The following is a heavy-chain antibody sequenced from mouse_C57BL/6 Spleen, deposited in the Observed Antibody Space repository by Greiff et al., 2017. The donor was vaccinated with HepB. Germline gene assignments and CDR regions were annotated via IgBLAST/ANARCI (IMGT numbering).Heavy chain of an antibody. Sequence: EVKLMESGGGLVKPGGSLKLSCAASGFTFSSYAMSWVRQTPEKRLEWVATISDGGSYTYYPDNVKGRFTISRDNAKNNLYLQMSHLKSEDTAMYYCARDQVYYYGRAMGYWGQGTSVTVSS. CDR2: ISDGGSYT. J-gene: IGHJ4*01. CDR3: ARDQVYYYGRAMGY. V-gene: IGHV5-4*01. CDR1: GFTFSSYA. D-gene: IGHD1-1*01.